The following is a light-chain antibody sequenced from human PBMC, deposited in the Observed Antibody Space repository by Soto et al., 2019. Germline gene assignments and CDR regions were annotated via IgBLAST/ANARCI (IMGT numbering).Light chain of an antibody. Sequence: DIQMTQSPSSLSASVGDRVTITCRASQNSSRYLNWYQQKPGKATKVLLYAASSLQSGVPTRFSGSGSGTDFTLTISSLQPEDFATYYCQQSYSTPRTFGQRTKVEIK. CDR1: QNSSRY. J-gene: IGKJ1*01. CDR3: QQSYSTPRT. CDR2: AAS. V-gene: IGKV1-39*01.